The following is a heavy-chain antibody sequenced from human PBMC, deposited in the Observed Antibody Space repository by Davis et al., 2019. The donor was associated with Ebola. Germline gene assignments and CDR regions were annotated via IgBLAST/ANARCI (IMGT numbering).Heavy chain of an antibody. Sequence: GESLKISCKASGYSFTEYWVGWVRQMPGKGLEWMGMIYPGDSDTRYSPSFQGQVTISADKSATTAYLQWSSLKASDSAIYFCARLVTLIRGIDYYGLDDWGRGTSVIVSS. D-gene: IGHD3-10*01. CDR2: IYPGDSDT. CDR3: ARLVTLIRGIDYYGLDD. CDR1: GYSFTEYW. V-gene: IGHV5-51*01. J-gene: IGHJ6*02.